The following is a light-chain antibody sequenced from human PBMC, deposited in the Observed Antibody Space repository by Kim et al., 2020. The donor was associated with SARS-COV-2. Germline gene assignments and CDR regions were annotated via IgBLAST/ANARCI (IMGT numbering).Light chain of an antibody. CDR1: QSVSSY. CDR2: DAS. CDR3: QQRSNWLT. V-gene: IGKV3-11*01. J-gene: IGKJ4*01. Sequence: SSAPGERATLSCRTSQSVSSYLAWYQQKPGQAPRLLIYDASNRATGIPARFSGSGSGTDFTLTISSLEPEDFAVYYCQQRSNWLTFGGGTKVDIK.